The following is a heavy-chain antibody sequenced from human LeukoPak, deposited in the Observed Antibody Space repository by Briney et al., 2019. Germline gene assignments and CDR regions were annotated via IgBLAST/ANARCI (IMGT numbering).Heavy chain of an antibody. CDR1: GFTFSSYA. CDR3: AKRRGLVRLDYYYMDV. Sequence: GGSLRLSCAASGFTFSSYAMSWVRQAPGKGLEWVSAIKGRFTISRDNSKNTLYLQMNSLRAEDTAVYYCAKRRGLVRLDYYYMDVWGKGTTVTVSS. CDR2: I. D-gene: IGHD1-1*01. J-gene: IGHJ6*03. V-gene: IGHV3-23*01.